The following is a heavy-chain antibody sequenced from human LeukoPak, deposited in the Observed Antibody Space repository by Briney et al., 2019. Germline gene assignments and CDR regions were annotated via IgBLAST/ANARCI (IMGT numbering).Heavy chain of an antibody. V-gene: IGHV1-69*06. D-gene: IGHD5-12*01. CDR1: GGTFSSYA. CDR2: IILIFGTA. CDR3: ARGPGGYDVAGMQYYFDY. J-gene: IGHJ4*02. Sequence: ASVKVSRKASGGTFSSYAISWVRQAPGQGLEWMGGIILIFGTANYAQKFQGRVTITADKSTSTAYMELSSLRSEDTAVYYCARGPGGYDVAGMQYYFDYWGQGTLVTVSS.